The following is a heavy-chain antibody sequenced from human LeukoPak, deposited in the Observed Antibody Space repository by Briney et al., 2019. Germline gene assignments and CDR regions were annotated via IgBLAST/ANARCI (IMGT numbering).Heavy chain of an antibody. CDR1: GFTFSNYS. Sequence: GGSLRLSCAASGFTFSNYSLHWVRQAPGKGLEWVAVISYDGNNKYYADSVKGRFTISRDNSKNTLYLQMNSLRAEGTAVYYCARDRGADILTAYSSGDYWGQGTLVTVSS. J-gene: IGHJ4*02. D-gene: IGHD3-9*01. CDR3: ARDRGADILTAYSSGDY. V-gene: IGHV3-30-3*01. CDR2: ISYDGNNK.